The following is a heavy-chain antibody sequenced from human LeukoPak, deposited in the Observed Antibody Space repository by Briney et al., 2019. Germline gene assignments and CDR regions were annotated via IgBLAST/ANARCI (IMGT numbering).Heavy chain of an antibody. CDR3: ARGYCSGTSCYMFDS. CDR1: GFNFIDNS. V-gene: IGHV3-21*01. J-gene: IGHJ4*02. CDR2: ISSSKTYI. D-gene: IGHD2-2*01. Sequence: GGSLRLSCAGSGFNFIDNSMHWVRQAPGRGLEWVSSISSSKTYIYYRDSVKGRFTISRDNAKNSLFLQMNSLRVEDTAVYLCARGYCSGTSCYMFDSWGQGTRVIVSS.